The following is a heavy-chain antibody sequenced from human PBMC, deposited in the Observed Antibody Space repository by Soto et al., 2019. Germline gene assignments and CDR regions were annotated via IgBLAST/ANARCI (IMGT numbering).Heavy chain of an antibody. CDR2: ISSSSSDI. CDR3: AIDKGYFDWLLRPGLFDY. J-gene: IGHJ4*02. Sequence: PGGSLRLSCAASVFTFSSYSMNWVRQAPGKGLEWVSSISSSSSDIYYADSVKGRFTISRDNAKNSLYLQMNSLRAEDTAVYYCAIDKGYFDWLLRPGLFDYWCQGTLVTVSS. CDR1: VFTFSSYS. V-gene: IGHV3-21*01. D-gene: IGHD3-9*01.